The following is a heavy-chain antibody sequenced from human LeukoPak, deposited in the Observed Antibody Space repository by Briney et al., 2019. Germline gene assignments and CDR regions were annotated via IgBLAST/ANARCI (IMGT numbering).Heavy chain of an antibody. CDR2: IWYDGSNK. Sequence: GGSLRLSCAASGFTFSSYGMHWVRQAPGKGLEWVAVIWYDGSNKYYADPVKGRFTISRDNSKNTLYLQMNSLRAEDTAVYYCARDAGRYFDWLGYWGQGTLVTVSS. CDR3: ARDAGRYFDWLGY. V-gene: IGHV3-33*01. J-gene: IGHJ4*02. D-gene: IGHD3-9*01. CDR1: GFTFSSYG.